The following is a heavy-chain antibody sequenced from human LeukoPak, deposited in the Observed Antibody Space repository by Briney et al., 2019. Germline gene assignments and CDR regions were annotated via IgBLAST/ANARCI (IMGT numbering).Heavy chain of an antibody. CDR3: ARVVGPYYDFWSGYYRQDYCDY. CDR2: MNPNSGNT. D-gene: IGHD3-3*01. CDR1: GYTFTSYD. Sequence: ASVKVSCKASGYTFTSYDIKWVRQATGQGLEWMGWMNPNSGNTGYAQKFQGRVTITRNTSISTAYMELSSLRSEDTAVYYCARVVGPYYDFWSGYYRQDYCDYWGQGTLVTVSS. V-gene: IGHV1-8*03. J-gene: IGHJ4*02.